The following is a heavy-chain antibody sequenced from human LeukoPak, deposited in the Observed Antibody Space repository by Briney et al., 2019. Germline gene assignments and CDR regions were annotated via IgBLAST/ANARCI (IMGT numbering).Heavy chain of an antibody. CDR3: ITPLPYSAQ. V-gene: IGHV3-15*01. CDR2: IKPKTDGETT. D-gene: IGHD2-21*01. CDR1: GFIVSSNY. J-gene: IGHJ4*02. Sequence: GGSLRLSCAASGFIVSSNYMGWVRQAPGKGLEWVGRIKPKTDGETTEYAAPVKDRFSISRDDSKSMMYLQMNSLKTEDTAVYYCITPLPYSAQGGQGTLVTVSS.